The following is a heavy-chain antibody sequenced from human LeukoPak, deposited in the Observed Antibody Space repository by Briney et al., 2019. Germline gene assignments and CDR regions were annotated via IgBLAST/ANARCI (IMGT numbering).Heavy chain of an antibody. J-gene: IGHJ4*02. CDR1: GGSISSYY. CDR2: NYYSGST. Sequence: SETLSLTCTVSGGSISSYYWRWIRQPPGKGLEWIGDNYYSGSTNYNPSLTRRVTISVDTSKKQLSLKLSSVTAADTDGSYCARDRGTAAAGPDFDYWGQGTLVTVSS. D-gene: IGHD6-13*01. V-gene: IGHV4-59*01. CDR3: ARDRGTAAAGPDFDY.